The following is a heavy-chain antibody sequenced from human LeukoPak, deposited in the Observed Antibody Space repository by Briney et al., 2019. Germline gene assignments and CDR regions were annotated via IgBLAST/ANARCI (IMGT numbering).Heavy chain of an antibody. J-gene: IGHJ6*04. Sequence: GGSLRLFCAASGFTSSSYAMSWVRQAPGKGLEWVSAISGSGGSTYYADSVKGRFTISRDNSKNTLYLQMNSLRAEDTAVYYCAKDRITVFGVVPDVWGKGTTVTVSS. V-gene: IGHV3-23*01. CDR2: ISGSGGST. D-gene: IGHD3-3*01. CDR3: AKDRITVFGVVPDV. CDR1: GFTSSSYA.